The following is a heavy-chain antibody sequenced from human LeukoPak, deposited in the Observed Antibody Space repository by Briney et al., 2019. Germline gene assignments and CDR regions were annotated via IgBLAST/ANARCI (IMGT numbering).Heavy chain of an antibody. CDR3: VREARAGNWFDP. Sequence: ASVKASCKASGYTFTTYYIHWVRQAPVQGLEWMGWINPDSGGTNYAQKFQGRVTMTRDTSISTVYMDLSMLRSDDTAIYYCVREARAGNWFDPWGQGTLVIASS. CDR2: INPDSGGT. J-gene: IGHJ5*02. CDR1: GYTFTTYY. V-gene: IGHV1-2*02.